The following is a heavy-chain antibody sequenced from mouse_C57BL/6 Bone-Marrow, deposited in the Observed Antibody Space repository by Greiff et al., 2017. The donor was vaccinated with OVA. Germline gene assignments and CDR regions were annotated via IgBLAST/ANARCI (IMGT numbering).Heavy chain of an antibody. D-gene: IGHD2-1*01. CDR1: GYTFTSYW. CDR2: IYPSDSET. CDR3: ARGGLMVTRYFDV. V-gene: IGHV1-61*01. J-gene: IGHJ1*03. Sequence: QVQLQQPGAELVRPGSSVKLSCEASGYTFTSYWMDWVKQRPGQGLEWIGNIYPSDSETHYNQKFKDKATLTVDKSSSTAYMQLSSLTSEDSAVYYCARGGLMVTRYFDVWGTGTTVTVSS.